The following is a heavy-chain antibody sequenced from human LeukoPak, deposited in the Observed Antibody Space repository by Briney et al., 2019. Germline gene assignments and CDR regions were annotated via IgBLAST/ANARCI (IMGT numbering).Heavy chain of an antibody. J-gene: IGHJ3*01. Sequence: PSETLSLTCTVSGYSIGSGYYWGWIRQPPGKGLEWIGSIYHSGSTYYNPSLKSRVTISVDTPKNQFSLKLTSVTAADTAVYYCARRDTVILHDAFDVWGQGTMVTVSS. CDR1: GYSIGSGYY. CDR2: IYHSGST. D-gene: IGHD4-17*01. CDR3: ARRDTVILHDAFDV. V-gene: IGHV4-38-2*02.